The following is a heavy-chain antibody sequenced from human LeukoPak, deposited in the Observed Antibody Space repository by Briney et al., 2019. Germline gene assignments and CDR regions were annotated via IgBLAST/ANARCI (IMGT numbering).Heavy chain of an antibody. CDR3: AKSSEGRWPSAFDI. CDR2: ISGSGGST. J-gene: IGHJ3*02. D-gene: IGHD5-24*01. Sequence: GGSLRLSFAASIYTLSSYAMSCVRQAPGKGLEWVSAISGSGGSTYYADSVKGRFTISRDNSKNTLYLQMNSLRAEDTAVYFCAKSSEGRWPSAFDIWGQGTMVTVSS. CDR1: IYTLSSYA. V-gene: IGHV3-23*01.